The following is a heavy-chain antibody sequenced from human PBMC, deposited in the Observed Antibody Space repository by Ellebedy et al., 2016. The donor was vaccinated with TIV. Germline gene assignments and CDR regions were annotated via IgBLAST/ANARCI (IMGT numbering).Heavy chain of an antibody. V-gene: IGHV3-23*01. J-gene: IGHJ5*02. CDR2: ISGSGGTT. Sequence: GESLKISCAASGFTFSSYAMSWVRQAPGKGLEWVSAISGSGGTTYYADSVKGRFTISRDNSKNTLYLQMNSLRAEDTDVYYCAKGGGSSSWYSFVGWFDPWGQGTLVTVSS. CDR1: GFTFSSYA. CDR3: AKGGGSSSWYSFVGWFDP. D-gene: IGHD6-13*01.